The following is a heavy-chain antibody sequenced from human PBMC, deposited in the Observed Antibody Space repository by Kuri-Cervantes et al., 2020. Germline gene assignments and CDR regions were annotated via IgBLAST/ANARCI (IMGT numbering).Heavy chain of an antibody. Sequence: SDTLSLTCTASDGSISSYYWSWIRQPPGKGLEWIGYIYYSGSTNYNPSLKSRVTISVDTSKNQFSLKLSSVTAADTAVYYCARSMVRPAGGMDVWGQGTTVTVSS. CDR3: ARSMVRPAGGMDV. J-gene: IGHJ6*02. CDR2: IYYSGST. V-gene: IGHV4-59*07. CDR1: DGSISSYY. D-gene: IGHD3-10*01.